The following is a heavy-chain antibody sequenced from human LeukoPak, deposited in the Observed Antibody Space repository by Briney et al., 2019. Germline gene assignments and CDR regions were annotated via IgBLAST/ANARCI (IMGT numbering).Heavy chain of an antibody. Sequence: GRSLRLSCAASGFTFSSYGMHWVRQAPGKGLEWVAVISYDGSNKYYADSVKGRFTISRDNSKNTLYLQMNSLRAEDTAVYYCAKDHISGYDPSLDYWGQGTLVTVSS. J-gene: IGHJ4*02. CDR3: AKDHISGYDPSLDY. CDR1: GFTFSSYG. CDR2: ISYDGSNK. D-gene: IGHD5-12*01. V-gene: IGHV3-30*18.